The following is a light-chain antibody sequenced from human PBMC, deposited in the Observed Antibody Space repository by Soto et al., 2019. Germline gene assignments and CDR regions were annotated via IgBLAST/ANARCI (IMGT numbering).Light chain of an antibody. Sequence: LTQPASVSGSPGQSITISCTGTNSDVGGYDYVSWYQHYPGKAPKLLIYQVNNRPSGVSSRFSGSKSGNTASLTFSGLQAEDEADYYCSSLTSSNTWVFGGGTKLTVL. CDR3: SSLTSSNTWV. J-gene: IGLJ3*02. CDR2: QVN. CDR1: NSDVGGYDY. V-gene: IGLV2-14*01.